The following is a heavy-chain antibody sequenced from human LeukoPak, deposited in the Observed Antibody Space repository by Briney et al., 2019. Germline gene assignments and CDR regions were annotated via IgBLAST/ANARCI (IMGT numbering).Heavy chain of an antibody. D-gene: IGHD6-13*01. CDR1: GFTFSSYE. J-gene: IGHJ4*02. CDR3: ASWPYSSSWYGHVY. V-gene: IGHV3-48*03. Sequence: GGSLRLSCAASGFTFSSYEMNWVCQAPGKGLERVSYISSSGSTIYYADSVKGRFTISRDNAKNSLYLQMNSLRAEDTAVYYCASWPYSSSWYGHVYWGQGTLVTVSS. CDR2: ISSSGSTI.